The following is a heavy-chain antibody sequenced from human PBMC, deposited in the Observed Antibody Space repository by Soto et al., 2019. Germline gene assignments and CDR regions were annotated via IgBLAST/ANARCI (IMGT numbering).Heavy chain of an antibody. CDR1: GGTFSSYA. J-gene: IGHJ6*02. CDR2: IIPIFGTA. Sequence: SVKVSCKASGGTFSSYAISWVRQAPGQGLEWMGGIIPIFGTANYAQKFQGRVTITADESTSTAYMELSSLRSEDTAVYYCARENCSGGSCYSEFYYYYGMDVWGQGTTVTVSS. D-gene: IGHD2-15*01. CDR3: ARENCSGGSCYSEFYYYYGMDV. V-gene: IGHV1-69*13.